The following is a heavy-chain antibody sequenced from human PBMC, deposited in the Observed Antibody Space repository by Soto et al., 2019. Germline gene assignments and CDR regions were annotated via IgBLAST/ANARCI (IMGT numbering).Heavy chain of an antibody. CDR2: IIPIFGTA. CDR1: GYTFTSYG. CDR3: AIEYSSSPPYYPIGY. J-gene: IGHJ4*02. V-gene: IGHV1-69*13. Sequence: GASVKVSGKASGYTFTSYGISCARKAPGQGLEWMGGIIPIFGTANYAQKFQGRVTITSDESTSTAYMELSSLRSEDTAVYYCAIEYSSSPPYYPIGYWGQGTLVTVSS. D-gene: IGHD6-6*01.